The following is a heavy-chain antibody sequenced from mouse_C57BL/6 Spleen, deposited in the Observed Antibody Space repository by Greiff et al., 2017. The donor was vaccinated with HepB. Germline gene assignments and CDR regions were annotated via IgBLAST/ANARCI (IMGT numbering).Heavy chain of an antibody. CDR2: INPYNGGT. J-gene: IGHJ3*01. CDR3: AREFYYSNYRAWFAY. CDR1: GYTFTDYY. Sequence: EVQLQQSGPVLVKPGASVKMSCKASGYTFTDYYMNWVKQSHGKSLEWIGVINPYNGGTSYNQKFKGKATLTVDKSSSTAYMELNSLTSEDSAVYYCAREFYYSNYRAWFAYWGQGTLVTVSA. V-gene: IGHV1-19*01. D-gene: IGHD2-5*01.